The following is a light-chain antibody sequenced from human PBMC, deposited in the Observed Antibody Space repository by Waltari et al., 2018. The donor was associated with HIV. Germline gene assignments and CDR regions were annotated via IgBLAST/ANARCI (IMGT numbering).Light chain of an antibody. CDR2: GSN. V-gene: IGLV1-44*01. Sequence: QSVLTQPPSTSGTPGQRVTISCSGSSSNIGSNTVNWYQHLPGTAPKLLIYGSNQRPSGVPDRFSGSKSGTSASLAISGLQSEDEADYYCAAWDDSLNGLWVFGGGTKLTVL. J-gene: IGLJ3*02. CDR1: SSNIGSNT. CDR3: AAWDDSLNGLWV.